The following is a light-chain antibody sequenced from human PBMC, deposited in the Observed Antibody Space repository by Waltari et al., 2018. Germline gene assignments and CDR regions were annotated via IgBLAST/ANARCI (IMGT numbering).Light chain of an antibody. CDR3: QQYYKWPLVT. V-gene: IGKV3-15*01. J-gene: IGKJ4*01. CDR2: GAS. CDR1: QSVSSN. Sequence: EILMTQSPTTLSVSLGERATLSCRASQSVSSNLAWYQQKPGQPPRLLIYGASTRATGIPARFSGSGSGTEFTLTISSLQSEDFAIYSCQQYYKWPLVTFGGGIRVEIK.